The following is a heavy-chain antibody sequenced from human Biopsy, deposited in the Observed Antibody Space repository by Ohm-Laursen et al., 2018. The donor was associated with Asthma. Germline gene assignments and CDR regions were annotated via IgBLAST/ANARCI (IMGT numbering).Heavy chain of an antibody. CDR2: INPSGGST. Sequence: ASVKVSCKASGYTFTSYYMHWVRQAPGQGLEWMGIINPSGGSTSYAQKFQGRVTITRDTSASTAYMLLSSLRSEDTAVYYCARTYYDFLTGQVNDAFAIWGQGTMVTVSS. V-gene: IGHV1-46*01. D-gene: IGHD3-9*01. CDR1: GYTFTSYY. J-gene: IGHJ3*02. CDR3: ARTYYDFLTGQVNDAFAI.